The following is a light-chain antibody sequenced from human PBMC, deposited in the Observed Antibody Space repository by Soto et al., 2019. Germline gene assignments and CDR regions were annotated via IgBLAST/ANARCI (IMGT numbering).Light chain of an antibody. CDR2: GAS. J-gene: IGKJ1*01. Sequence: MVLTQSPGTLSLSPRERATLSCRASQSVSNNYLAWYQQKPGQAPRLLIYGASNRATGIPDRFSGSGSGTDFTLTIGRLEPEDFAVYYCQQYGSSGTFGQGTKVDI. CDR1: QSVSNNY. CDR3: QQYGSSGT. V-gene: IGKV3-20*01.